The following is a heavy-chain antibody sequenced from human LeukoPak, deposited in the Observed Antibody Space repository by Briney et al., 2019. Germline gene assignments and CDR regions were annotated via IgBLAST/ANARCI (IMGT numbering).Heavy chain of an antibody. D-gene: IGHD1-26*01. CDR3: ARRRDLYSGSYYPFDY. J-gene: IGHJ4*02. Sequence: GESLKISCKASGYSFTSYWIGWVRQMPGKGLEWMGIIYPGDPDTRYSPSFQGQVTISADKSISSAYLQWSSLKASDTAMYYCARRRDLYSGSYYPFDYWGQGTLVTVSS. V-gene: IGHV5-51*01. CDR1: GYSFTSYW. CDR2: IYPGDPDT.